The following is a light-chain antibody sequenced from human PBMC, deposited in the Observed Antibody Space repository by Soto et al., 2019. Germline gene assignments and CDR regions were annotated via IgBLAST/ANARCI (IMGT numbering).Light chain of an antibody. CDR1: QSMNSW. Sequence: DIQLTQSPSTLSASVGDRVTITCRASQSMNSWLAWYQQKPGEAPKVLNYDASSLESGVPSRFSGSGSGTEFTLTIGSLQPEDFATYYCLRYNAFSQTFGQGTKVEI. J-gene: IGKJ1*01. V-gene: IGKV1-5*01. CDR3: LRYNAFSQT. CDR2: DAS.